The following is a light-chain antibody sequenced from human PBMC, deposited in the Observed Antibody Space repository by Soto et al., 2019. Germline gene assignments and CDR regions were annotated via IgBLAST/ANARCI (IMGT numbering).Light chain of an antibody. V-gene: IGLV1-40*01. CDR2: RNS. CDR3: QSYDSSLSGSV. J-gene: IGLJ3*02. CDR1: SSNIGAGYD. Sequence: QLVLTQPPSVSGAPGQRVTISCTGSSSNIGAGYDVHWYQQLPGTAPKLLIYRNSNRPSGVPDRVSGSKSGTSASLAITGLQAEDEADYYCQSYDSSLSGSVFGGGTKVTVL.